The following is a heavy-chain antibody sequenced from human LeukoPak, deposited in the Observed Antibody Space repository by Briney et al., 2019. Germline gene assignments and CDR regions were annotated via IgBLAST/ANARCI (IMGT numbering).Heavy chain of an antibody. CDR2: IYSGGRT. D-gene: IGHD4-23*01. Sequence: GGSLRLSCAASGFTLSSYAMIWVRQAPGKGLEWVSVIYSGGRTYYADSVKRRFTISRDNSKNTLYLQRNSLRAEDTAVYYCARVVVTTGLPFVFDYWGQGTLVTVSS. CDR1: GFTLSSYA. J-gene: IGHJ4*02. V-gene: IGHV3-53*01. CDR3: ARVVVTTGLPFVFDY.